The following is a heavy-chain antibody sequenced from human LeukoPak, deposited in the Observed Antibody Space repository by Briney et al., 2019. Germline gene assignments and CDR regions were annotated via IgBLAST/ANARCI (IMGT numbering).Heavy chain of an antibody. CDR3: AGGEGRYESFDY. V-gene: IGHV3-23*01. D-gene: IGHD5-12*01. J-gene: IGHJ4*02. Sequence: PTGGSLRLSCAASGFTFSSYAMSWVRQAPGKGLEWVSAISGSGGSTYYADSVKGRFTISRDNSKNTLYLQMNGLRAKDTAVYYCAGGEGRYESFDYWGQGTLVTVSS. CDR1: GFTFSSYA. CDR2: ISGSGGST.